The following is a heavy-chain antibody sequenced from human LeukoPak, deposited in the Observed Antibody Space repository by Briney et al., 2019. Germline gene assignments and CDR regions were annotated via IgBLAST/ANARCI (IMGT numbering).Heavy chain of an antibody. V-gene: IGHV3-7*01. CDR3: ARDLRDYYYMDV. Sequence: PGGSLRLSCAASGFTFSNYWMSWVRQAPGKGLEWLANINQDGSEKYYVDSVKGRFTISRDNAKNSLYLQMNSLRAEDTAVYYCARDLRDYYYMDVWGKGTTVTVSS. J-gene: IGHJ6*03. CDR2: INQDGSEK. CDR1: GFTFSNYW.